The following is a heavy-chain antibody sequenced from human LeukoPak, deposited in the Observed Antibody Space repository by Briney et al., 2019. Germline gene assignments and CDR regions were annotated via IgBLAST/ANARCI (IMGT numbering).Heavy chain of an antibody. V-gene: IGHV4-39*01. CDR2: IYYSGST. J-gene: IGHJ4*02. CDR1: GGSISSSSYY. D-gene: IGHD4-17*01. CDR3: ARSEKTTVTTPGDY. Sequence: SETLSLTXTVSGGSISSSSYYWGWIRQPPGKGLEWIGSIYYSGSTYYNPSLKSRVTISVDTSKNQFSLKLSSVTAADTAVYYCARSEKTTVTTPGDYWGQGTLVTVSS.